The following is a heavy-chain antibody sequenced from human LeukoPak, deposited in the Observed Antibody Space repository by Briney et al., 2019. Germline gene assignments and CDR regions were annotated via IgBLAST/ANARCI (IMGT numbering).Heavy chain of an antibody. V-gene: IGHV3-30*03. D-gene: IGHD6-13*01. Sequence: PGGSLRLSCAASRFTFSSFGMHWVREAPGQGLEWVAVISDDGSKIYYADSVKGRFTISRDNAKNSLYLQMNSLRAEDTAVYYCASRSSVAGTGPGWGQGTLVTVSS. CDR1: RFTFSSFG. CDR3: ASRSSVAGTGPG. CDR2: ISDDGSKI. J-gene: IGHJ4*02.